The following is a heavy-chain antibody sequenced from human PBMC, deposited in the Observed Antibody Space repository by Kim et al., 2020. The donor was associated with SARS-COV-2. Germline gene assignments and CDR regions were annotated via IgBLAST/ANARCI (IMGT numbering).Heavy chain of an antibody. CDR1: GYTFTSYG. V-gene: IGHV1-18*01. CDR3: ARDCGYCSGGSCPYFQQ. CDR2: ISAYNGNT. Sequence: ASVKFSCKASGYTFTSYGISWVRHAPGQGLEWMGWISAYNGNTNYAQKLQGRVTMTTDTSTSTAYMELRSLRSDDTAVYYCARDCGYCSGGSCPYFQQWGQGTLVAVSS. J-gene: IGHJ1*01. D-gene: IGHD2-15*01.